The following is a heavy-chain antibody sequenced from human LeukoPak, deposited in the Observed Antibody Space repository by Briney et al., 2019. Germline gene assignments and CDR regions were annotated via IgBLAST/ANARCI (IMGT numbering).Heavy chain of an antibody. J-gene: IGHJ4*02. Sequence: GGSLRLSYAASGFTFSNYSMNWVRQAPGKGLEWVSYISSSSGIINYADSVKGRFTISRDNAKNSLYLQMNSLRAEDTALYHCARVRVGSWGLLDYWGQGTLVTVSS. D-gene: IGHD1-26*01. CDR3: ARVRVGSWGLLDY. CDR2: ISSSSGII. CDR1: GFTFSNYS. V-gene: IGHV3-48*04.